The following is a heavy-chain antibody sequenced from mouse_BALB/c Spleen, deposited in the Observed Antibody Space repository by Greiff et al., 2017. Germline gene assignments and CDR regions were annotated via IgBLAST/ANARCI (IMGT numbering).Heavy chain of an antibody. J-gene: IGHJ3*01. CDR3: TRVYYDYDRFAY. D-gene: IGHD2-4*01. CDR1: GFTFSSYT. Sequence: EVQGVESGGGLVKPGGSLKLSCAASGFTFSSYTMSWVRQTPEKRLEWVATISSGGSYTYYPDSVKGRFTISRDNAKNTLYLQMSSLKSEDTAMYYCTRVYYDYDRFAYWGQGTLVTVSA. CDR2: ISSGGSYT. V-gene: IGHV5-6-4*01.